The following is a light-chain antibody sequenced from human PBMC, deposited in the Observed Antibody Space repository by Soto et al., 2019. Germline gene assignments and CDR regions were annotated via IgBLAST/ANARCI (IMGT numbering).Light chain of an antibody. CDR3: QQTYATAFT. CDR2: SAS. Sequence: IQMTQSPSSLSASVGGRVTITCRASQSILAYLNWYQVKLGKPPRLLIFSASNLESGVPPRFNGSGSGTDFALTIGGVEPDEDGSYYCQQTYATAFTFGQGTNL. CDR1: QSILAY. V-gene: IGKV1-39*01. J-gene: IGKJ2*01.